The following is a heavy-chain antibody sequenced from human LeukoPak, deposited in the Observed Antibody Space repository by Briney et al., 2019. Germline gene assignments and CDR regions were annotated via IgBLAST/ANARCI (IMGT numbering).Heavy chain of an antibody. D-gene: IGHD2-15*01. V-gene: IGHV4-4*07. Sequence: SETLSLTCTVSGGSISGYHWSWIRQPASKRLEYIGRIYTSASTISNPSLKSRVAMSVDTSKNQFSLKLISVTTADTAVYYCARDFAVCSGGNCYPTIDDWGQGALVTVSS. CDR2: IYTSAST. CDR3: ARDFAVCSGGNCYPTIDD. J-gene: IGHJ4*02. CDR1: GGSISGYH.